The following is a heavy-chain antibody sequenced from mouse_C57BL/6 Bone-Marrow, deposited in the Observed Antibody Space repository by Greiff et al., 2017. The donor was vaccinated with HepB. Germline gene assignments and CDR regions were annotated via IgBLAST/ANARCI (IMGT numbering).Heavy chain of an antibody. CDR3: ARLGAWFAY. CDR2: ISDGGSYT. V-gene: IGHV5-4*03. Sequence: DVKLVDSGGGLVKPGGSLKLSCAASGFTFSSYAMSWVRQTPEKRLEWVATISDGGSYTYYPDNVKGRFTISRDNAKNNLYLQMSHLKSEDTAMYYCARLGAWFAYWGQGTLVTVSA. J-gene: IGHJ3*01. CDR1: GFTFSSYA. D-gene: IGHD4-1*01.